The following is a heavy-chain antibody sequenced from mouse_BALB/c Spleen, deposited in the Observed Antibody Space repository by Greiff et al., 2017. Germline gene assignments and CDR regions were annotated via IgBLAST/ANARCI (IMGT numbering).Heavy chain of an antibody. CDR2: ISDGGSYT. CDR3: ARDRDRYDGGDAMDY. J-gene: IGHJ4*01. CDR1: GFTFSDYY. Sequence: EVQRVESGGGLVKPGGSLKLSCAASGFTFSDYYMYWVRQTPEKRLEWVATISDGGSYTYYPDSVKGRFTISRDNAKNNLYLQMSSLKSEDTAMYYCARDRDRYDGGDAMDYWGQGTSVTVSS. V-gene: IGHV5-4*02. D-gene: IGHD2-14*01.